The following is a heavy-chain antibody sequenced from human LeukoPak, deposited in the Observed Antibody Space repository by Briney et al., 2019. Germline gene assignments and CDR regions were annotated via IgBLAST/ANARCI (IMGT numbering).Heavy chain of an antibody. CDR2: INHSGST. V-gene: IGHV4-34*01. CDR1: GGSFSGYY. J-gene: IGHJ4*02. Sequence: PSETLSLTCAVYGGSFSGYYWSWIRQPPGKGLEWIGEINHSGSTNYNPSLKGRVTISVDTSKNQFSLKLSSVTAADTAVYYCARRGRSRSSDYWGQGTLVTVSS. CDR3: ARRGRSRSSDY. D-gene: IGHD3-10*01.